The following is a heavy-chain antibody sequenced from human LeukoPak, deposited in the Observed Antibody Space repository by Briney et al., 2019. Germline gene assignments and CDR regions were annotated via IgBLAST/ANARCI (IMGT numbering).Heavy chain of an antibody. Sequence: GGSLRLSCAASGFTFSDYYMSWIRQAPGKGLEWVSYISSSGSTIYYADSVKSRFTISRDNAKNSLYLQMNSLRAEDTAVYYCARGTKLGYYDSSGSLGYWGQGTLVTVSS. CDR2: ISSSGSTI. CDR3: ARGTKLGYYDSSGSLGY. J-gene: IGHJ4*02. V-gene: IGHV3-11*04. CDR1: GFTFSDYY. D-gene: IGHD3-22*01.